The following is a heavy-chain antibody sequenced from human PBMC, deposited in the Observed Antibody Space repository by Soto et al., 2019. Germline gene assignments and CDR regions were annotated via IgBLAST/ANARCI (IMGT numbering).Heavy chain of an antibody. V-gene: IGHV3-21*01. D-gene: IGHD4-4*01. Sequence: EVQLVESGGGLVKPGGSLRLSCVGSAFIFSDHSMNWVRQAPGKGREWVTSIGDTGTFIYYADSVKGRFSISRDNAKNSLFLQIDSLRPEDTAVYYCARDQRYLRQGYSDSWGQGTLVTVSS. CDR1: AFIFSDHS. CDR2: IGDTGTFI. CDR3: ARDQRYLRQGYSDS. J-gene: IGHJ4*02.